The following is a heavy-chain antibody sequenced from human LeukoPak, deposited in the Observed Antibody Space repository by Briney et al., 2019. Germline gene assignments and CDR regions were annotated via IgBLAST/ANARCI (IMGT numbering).Heavy chain of an antibody. CDR3: AKDHTDYGDYIIDY. V-gene: IGHV3-23*01. D-gene: IGHD4-17*01. Sequence: PGGSLRLSCAASGFTFSSYSMSWVRQAPGKGLEWVSAISGSGGSTYYADSVKGRFTISRDNSKNTLYLQMNSLRAEDTAVYYCAKDHTDYGDYIIDYWGQGTLVTVSS. CDR2: ISGSGGST. CDR1: GFTFSSYS. J-gene: IGHJ4*02.